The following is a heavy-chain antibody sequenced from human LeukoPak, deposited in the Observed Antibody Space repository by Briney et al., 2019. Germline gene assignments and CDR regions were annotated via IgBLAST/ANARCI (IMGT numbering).Heavy chain of an antibody. CDR3: ARVGITGINWFDP. CDR2: IYTRGST. J-gene: IGHJ5*02. Sequence: SETLSLTCTVSLGSISSYYWSWIRQPAGKGLEWIGRIYTRGSTNYTPSLKSRVTISVDKSKTQFSLKRSSVTAADTAVYYCARVGITGINWFDPWGQGTLVTVSS. V-gene: IGHV4-4*07. CDR1: LGSISSYY. D-gene: IGHD1-20*01.